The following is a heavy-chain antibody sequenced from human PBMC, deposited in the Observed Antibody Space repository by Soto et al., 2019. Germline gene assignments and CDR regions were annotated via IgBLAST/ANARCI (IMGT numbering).Heavy chain of an antibody. J-gene: IGHJ4*02. D-gene: IGHD3-9*01. V-gene: IGHV1-46*01. CDR1: GYTFTSYY. CDR3: ARVGSYYNIPLRGSFDY. CDR2: INPSGGST. Sequence: ASEQVSCQASGYTFTSYYMHRVRQAPAPAREWVGIINPSGGSTSYAQKFQGRVTMTRDTSTSTVYMELSSLRSEDTAVYYCARVGSYYNIPLRGSFDYWGQGTLVTVSS.